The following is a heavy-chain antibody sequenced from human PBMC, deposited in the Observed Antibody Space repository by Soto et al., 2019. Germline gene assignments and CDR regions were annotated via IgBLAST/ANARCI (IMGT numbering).Heavy chain of an antibody. J-gene: IGHJ6*02. Sequence: QVQLQESGPGLVKPSQTLSLTCTVSGGSISSGGYYWSWIRQHPGKGLEWIGYIYYSGSTYYNPSLKSRVTISVDTSKNEFSLKLSSVTAADTAVYYCAGRGYSSGFSLGMGVWGQGTTVTVSS. CDR2: IYYSGST. V-gene: IGHV4-31*03. D-gene: IGHD5-18*01. CDR3: AGRGYSSGFSLGMGV. CDR1: GGSISSGGYY.